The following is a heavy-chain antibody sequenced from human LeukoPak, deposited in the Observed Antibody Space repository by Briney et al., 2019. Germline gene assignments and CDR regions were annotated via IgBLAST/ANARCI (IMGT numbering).Heavy chain of an antibody. CDR3: AKKHSGSSCYFEY. J-gene: IGHJ4*02. CDR1: GFTFSTYD. V-gene: IGHV3-30*02. D-gene: IGHD6-6*01. CDR2: IRYDGRNE. Sequence: GVSLRLSCAASGFTFSTYDMHWVRQAPGKGLEWVAFIRYDGRNEYYADSVKGRFTISRDNAKNTLYLQMNSLRPEDTAVYYCAKKHSGSSCYFEYWGQGTRVTVSS.